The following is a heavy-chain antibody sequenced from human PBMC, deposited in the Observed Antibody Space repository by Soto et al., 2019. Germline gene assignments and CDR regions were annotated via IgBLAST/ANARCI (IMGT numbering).Heavy chain of an antibody. Sequence: GGSLRLSCAASGFTFSRYWMSWVRQAPGKGLEWVANIKQDGSEKYYVDSVKGRFTISRDNAKNSLYLQMNSLRAEDTAVYYCAREPIRYFDWLLYQDYYYGMDVWGQGTTVTVSS. CDR1: GFTFSRYW. V-gene: IGHV3-7*01. CDR3: AREPIRYFDWLLYQDYYYGMDV. CDR2: IKQDGSEK. D-gene: IGHD3-9*01. J-gene: IGHJ6*02.